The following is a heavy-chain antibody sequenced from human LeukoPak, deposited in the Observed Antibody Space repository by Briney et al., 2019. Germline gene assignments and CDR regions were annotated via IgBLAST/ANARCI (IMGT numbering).Heavy chain of an antibody. J-gene: IGHJ6*03. Sequence: PSETLSLTCAVYGSSFSGYYWSWIRQPPGKGLEWIGEIHHSGSTNSNPSLKSRVTISVDTSKNQFSLKLSSVTAADTAVYYCARGSLFRGYYYYYMDVWGKGTTVTISS. CDR1: GSSFSGYY. D-gene: IGHD3-10*01. CDR3: ARGSLFRGYYYYYMDV. CDR2: IHHSGST. V-gene: IGHV4-34*01.